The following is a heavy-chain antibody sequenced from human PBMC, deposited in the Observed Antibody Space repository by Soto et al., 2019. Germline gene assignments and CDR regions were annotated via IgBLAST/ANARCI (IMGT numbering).Heavy chain of an antibody. CDR1: GVTFSSYG. Sequence: QVQLVESGGGVVQPGRSLRLSCAASGVTFSSYGMHWVRQAPGKGLEWVAVISYDGSNKYYADSVKGRFTISRDNSKNTLYLQMNSLRAEDTAVYYCAKDRSTVTTHDYWGQGTLVTVSS. CDR2: ISYDGSNK. J-gene: IGHJ4*02. V-gene: IGHV3-30*18. CDR3: AKDRSTVTTHDY. D-gene: IGHD4-17*01.